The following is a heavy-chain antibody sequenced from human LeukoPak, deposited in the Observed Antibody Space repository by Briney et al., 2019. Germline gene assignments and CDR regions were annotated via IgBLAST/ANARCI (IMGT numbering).Heavy chain of an antibody. CDR3: AKDRRYSSSPSIPDY. V-gene: IGHV3-23*01. CDR2: ISGSGGST. J-gene: IGHJ4*02. Sequence: GGCLRLSCVASGFTLSSYAMSWVRQAPGEGMEWVSAISGSGGSTYYADSVKGRFTISRDNSKNTLYLQMNSLRAEDTAVYYCAKDRRYSSSPSIPDYWGQGTLVTVSS. CDR1: GFTLSSYA. D-gene: IGHD6-6*01.